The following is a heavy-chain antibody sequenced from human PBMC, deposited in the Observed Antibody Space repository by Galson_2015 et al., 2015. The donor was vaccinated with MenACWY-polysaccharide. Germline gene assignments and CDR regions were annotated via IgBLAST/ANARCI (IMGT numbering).Heavy chain of an antibody. CDR2: MNPNSGKT. Sequence: SVKVSCKASGYTFTSDAINWVRQAPGQGLEWMGWMNPNSGKTGYAQKFQGRVTITTNASISTAYMELSSLGSEDTAMYYCASTKAHTPSCESGGQGPRLPVS. CDR1: GYTFTSDA. J-gene: IGHJ4*02. V-gene: IGHV1-8*03. CDR3: ASTKAHTPSCES.